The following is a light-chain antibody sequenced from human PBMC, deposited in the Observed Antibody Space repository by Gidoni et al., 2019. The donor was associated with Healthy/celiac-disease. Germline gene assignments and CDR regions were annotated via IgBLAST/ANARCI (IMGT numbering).Light chain of an antibody. Sequence: SSELTQDPAVSVALGQKVRITCQGDSLRSYYASWYQQKPGQAPVLVIYGKNNRPSGIPDRFSGSSSGNTASFTITGAQAEDEADYYCNSRDSSGTPYVVFGGWTKLTVL. CDR3: NSRDSSGTPYVV. J-gene: IGLJ2*01. V-gene: IGLV3-19*01. CDR1: SLRSYY. CDR2: GKN.